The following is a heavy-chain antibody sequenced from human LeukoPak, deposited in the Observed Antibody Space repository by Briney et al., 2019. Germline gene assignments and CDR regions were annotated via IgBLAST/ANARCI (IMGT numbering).Heavy chain of an antibody. CDR1: GYSFTSYW. Sequence: GESLKISCKGSGYSFTSYWIGWVRQMPGKGLEWMGIIYPGDSDTRYSPSFQGQVTTSADKSISTAYLQWSSLKASDTAMYYCARHDSDILTGSFLHMDVWGQGTTVTVSS. J-gene: IGHJ6*02. CDR2: IYPGDSDT. V-gene: IGHV5-51*01. D-gene: IGHD3-9*01. CDR3: ARHDSDILTGSFLHMDV.